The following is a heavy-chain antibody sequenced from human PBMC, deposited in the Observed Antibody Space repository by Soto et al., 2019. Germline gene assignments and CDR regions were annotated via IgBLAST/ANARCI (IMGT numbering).Heavy chain of an antibody. J-gene: IGHJ4*02. Sequence: ESVGGVVQPGRSLRLSCAASGFTFSSYGMHWVRQAPGKGLEWVAVIWYDGSNKYYADSVKGRFTISRDNSKNTLYLQMNILRAEDTAVYYCAGEGPVGATSPGYYFDYWGQGTLVTVSS. V-gene: IGHV3-33*01. CDR3: AGEGPVGATSPGYYFDY. CDR1: GFTFSSYG. CDR2: IWYDGSNK. D-gene: IGHD1-26*01.